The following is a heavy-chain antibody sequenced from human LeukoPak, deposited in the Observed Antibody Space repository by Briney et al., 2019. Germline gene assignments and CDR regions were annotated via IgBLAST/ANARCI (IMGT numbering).Heavy chain of an antibody. CDR3: AKIAGDDSSGYYSSFDY. V-gene: IGHV3-53*01. CDR1: GFTVSSNY. Sequence: QPGGSLRLSCAASGFTVSSNYMSWVRQAPGKGLEWVSVIYSGGSTYYADSVKGRFTISRDNSKNTLYLQMNSLRAEDTAVYYCAKIAGDDSSGYYSSFDYWGQGTLVTVSS. D-gene: IGHD3-22*01. J-gene: IGHJ4*02. CDR2: IYSGGST.